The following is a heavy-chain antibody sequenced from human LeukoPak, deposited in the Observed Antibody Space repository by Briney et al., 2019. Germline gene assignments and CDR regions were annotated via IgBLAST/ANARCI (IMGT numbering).Heavy chain of an antibody. CDR1: GGSFSGYY. J-gene: IGHJ4*02. CDR2: INHSGST. D-gene: IGHD6-19*01. CDR3: ARDFRQWQYYFDY. V-gene: IGHV4-34*01. Sequence: SETLSLTCAVYGGSFSGYYWSWIRQPPGKGLEWIGEINHSGSTNYNPSLKSRVTMSVDTSKNQFSLKLSSVTAADTAVYYCARDFRQWQYYFDYWGQGTLVTVSS.